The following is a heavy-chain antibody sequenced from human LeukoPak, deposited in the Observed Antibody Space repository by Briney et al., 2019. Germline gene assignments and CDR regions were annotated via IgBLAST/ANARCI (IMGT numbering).Heavy chain of an antibody. D-gene: IGHD3-10*01. J-gene: IGHJ4*02. CDR2: ISSSSSYI. CDR3: AREEITMVRGVRTHSFDY. CDR1: GFTFSSYS. Sequence: GGSLRLSCAASGFTFSSYSMNWVRQAPGKGLEWVSSISSSSSYIYYADSVKGRFTISRDNAKNSLYLQMNSLIAEDTAVYYCAREEITMVRGVRTHSFDYWGQGTLVTVSS. V-gene: IGHV3-21*01.